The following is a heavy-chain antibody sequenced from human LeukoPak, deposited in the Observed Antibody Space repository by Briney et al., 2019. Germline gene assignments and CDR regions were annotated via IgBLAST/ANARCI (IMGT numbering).Heavy chain of an antibody. V-gene: IGHV3-53*01. J-gene: IGHJ4*02. CDR1: GITVSSNY. Sequence: PGGSLRLSCAASGITVSSNYMSWVRQAPGKGLEWVSIIYSDGTTLYADSVKGRFTISRDTSKNRLYLHVDSLRAEDTAIYYCTKVATTPVWASDYWGQGTLVTVSS. CDR2: IYSDGTT. D-gene: IGHD1-1*01. CDR3: TKVATTPVWASDY.